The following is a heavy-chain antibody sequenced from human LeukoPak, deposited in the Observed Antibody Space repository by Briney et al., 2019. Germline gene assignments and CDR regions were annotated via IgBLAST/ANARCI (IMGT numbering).Heavy chain of an antibody. J-gene: IGHJ5*02. CDR1: GYTFTGYY. D-gene: IGHD2-2*01. CDR2: INPNSGGT. V-gene: IGHV1-2*02. Sequence: ASVKVSCKASGYTFTGYYMHWVRQAPGQGLEWMGWINPNSGGTNYAQKFQGRVTMTRDTSISTAYMELSRPRSDDTAVYYCARGRYCSSTSCYDRWFDPWGQGTLVTVSS. CDR3: ARGRYCSSTSCYDRWFDP.